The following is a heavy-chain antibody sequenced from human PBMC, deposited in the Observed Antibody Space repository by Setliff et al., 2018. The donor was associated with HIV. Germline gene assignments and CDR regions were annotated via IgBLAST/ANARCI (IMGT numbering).Heavy chain of an antibody. V-gene: IGHV4-39*07. CDR2: IYYTGRT. J-gene: IGHJ4*02. Sequence: KTSETLSLTCTVSGGSISGSNNHWGWIRQSPGKGLEWIGSIYYTGRTYYNPSLKSRVIISVDTSKKQFFLKLSSVTAADTAVYYCARGDSSSWIFDYWGQGTLVTVSS. CDR3: ARGDSSSWIFDY. CDR1: GGSISGSNNH. D-gene: IGHD6-13*01.